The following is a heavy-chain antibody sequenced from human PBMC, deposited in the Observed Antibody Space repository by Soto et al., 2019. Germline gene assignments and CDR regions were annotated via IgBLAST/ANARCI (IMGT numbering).Heavy chain of an antibody. CDR2: MNPNSGNT. D-gene: IGHD3-3*01. V-gene: IGHV1-8*01. CDR3: ARRAYYDFWSGYYTNYYYYMDV. J-gene: IGHJ6*03. CDR1: GYTFTIYD. Sequence: ASVKVSCKASGYTFTIYDINWVRQATGQGLEWMGWMNPNSGNTGYAQKFQGRVTMTRNTSISTAYMELSSLRSEDTAVYYCARRAYYDFWSGYYTNYYYYMDVWGKGTTVTASS.